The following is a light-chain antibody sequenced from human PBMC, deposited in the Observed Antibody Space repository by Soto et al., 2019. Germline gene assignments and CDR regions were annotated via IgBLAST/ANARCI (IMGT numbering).Light chain of an antibody. CDR3: QQRASWPWT. V-gene: IGKV3-11*01. CDR1: QSVSSY. CDR2: DAS. J-gene: IGKJ1*01. Sequence: EIVLTQSPATLSLSPGERATLSCRASQSVSSYLAWYQQKPGQAPRLLIYDASNRATGIPARFSGSGSGTDFTLTINTLEPEDFAVYYCQQRASWPWTFGQGTKVEIK.